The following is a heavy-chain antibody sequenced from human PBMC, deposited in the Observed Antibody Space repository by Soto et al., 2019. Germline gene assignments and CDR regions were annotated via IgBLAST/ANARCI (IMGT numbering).Heavy chain of an antibody. V-gene: IGHV4-30-2*01. J-gene: IGHJ4*02. CDR3: ARRRTPSGYDDFFDL. CDR1: GGSISSGDNS. D-gene: IGHD5-12*01. CDR2: IYHNGNT. Sequence: QLQLQESGSGLVKPSQTLSLTCAVSGGSISSGDNSWSWIRQPPGKGLEWIGYIYHNGNTYYNPSLNSRATASVDRSKNQFSLRLTSVTAADTSVYFCARRRTPSGYDDFFDLWGQRTLVTVSS.